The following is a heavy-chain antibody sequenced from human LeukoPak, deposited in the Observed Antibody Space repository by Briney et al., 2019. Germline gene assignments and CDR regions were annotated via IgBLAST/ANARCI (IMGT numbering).Heavy chain of an antibody. CDR1: GFTFSSYS. V-gene: IGHV3-48*01. CDR3: ARTYGSGSLDY. D-gene: IGHD2-15*01. J-gene: IGHJ4*02. Sequence: GGSLRLSCAASGFTFSSYSMNWVRQAPGKGLEWVSYISSSSSTIYYADSVKGRFTISRDSAKNSIYLQMNGLTAEDTAVYYCARTYGSGSLDYGGQGTLVTVSS. CDR2: ISSSSSTI.